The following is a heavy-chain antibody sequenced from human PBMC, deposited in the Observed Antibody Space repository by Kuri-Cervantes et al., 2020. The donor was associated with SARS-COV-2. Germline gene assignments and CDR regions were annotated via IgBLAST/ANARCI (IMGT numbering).Heavy chain of an antibody. CDR3: ARGVEGSDAFDI. CDR2: IYHSGST. V-gene: IGHV4-30-2*01. Sequence: SCAVSGGSISSGGYSWSWIRQPPGKGLEWIGYIYHSGSTYYNPSLKSRVTISVDTSKNQFSLKLSSATAADTAVYYCARGVEGSDAFDIWGQGTMVTVSS. CDR1: GGSISSGGYS. J-gene: IGHJ3*02.